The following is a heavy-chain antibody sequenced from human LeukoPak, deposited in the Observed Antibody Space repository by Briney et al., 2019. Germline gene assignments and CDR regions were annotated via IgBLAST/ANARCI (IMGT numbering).Heavy chain of an antibody. CDR3: ARAQGYYDFWSGLVAPNWFDP. J-gene: IGHJ5*02. CDR2: INHSGST. V-gene: IGHV4-34*01. D-gene: IGHD3-3*01. Sequence: SETLSLTCAVCGGSFSGYYWSWIRPPPGKGLEWIGEINHSGSTNYNPSLKSRVTISVDTSKNQFSLKLSSVTAADTAVYYCARAQGYYDFWSGLVAPNWFDPWGQGTLVTVSS. CDR1: GGSFSGYY.